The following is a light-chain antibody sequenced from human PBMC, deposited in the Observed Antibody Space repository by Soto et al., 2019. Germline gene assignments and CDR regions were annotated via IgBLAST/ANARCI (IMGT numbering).Light chain of an antibody. CDR1: QSISSW. J-gene: IGKJ5*01. V-gene: IGKV1-5*03. Sequence: DIQMTQSPSTLSASVGDRVTITCRASQSISSWLAWYQQKPGKAPKLLIYKPSSLESGVPSRFSGSGSGTEFTLTISSLQPDDFATYYGQQFNSALGRTFGKGTRLEIK. CDR2: KPS. CDR3: QQFNSALGRT.